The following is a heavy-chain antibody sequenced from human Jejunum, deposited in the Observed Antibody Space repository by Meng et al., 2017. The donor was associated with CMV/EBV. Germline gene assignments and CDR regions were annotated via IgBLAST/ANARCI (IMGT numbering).Heavy chain of an antibody. V-gene: IGHV1-18*04. D-gene: IGHD7-27*01. CDR1: GYTFTDHN. J-gene: IGHJ4*02. CDR2: ISLGNGQT. Sequence: QVHPLASGAEVKKPGASVKISCKTSGYTFTDHNIGWVRQAPGQGIEWVGWISLGNGQTVYGHKLQGRVTVTTDTSTSTAYMELRSLRSDDTAMYYCARDVWGFDYWGQGTLVTVSS. CDR3: ARDVWGFDY.